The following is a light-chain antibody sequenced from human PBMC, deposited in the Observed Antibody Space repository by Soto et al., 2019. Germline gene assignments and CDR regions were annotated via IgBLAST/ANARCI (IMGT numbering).Light chain of an antibody. Sequence: DIQMTQSPSTLSASVGDRVTITCRASQSISSWLAWYQQKPGTAPKLLIYKASTLQSGVRSRFSGSGSGTEFTLTISSLQPDDSATYYCQQYNDNWTFGQGTKV. J-gene: IGKJ1*01. CDR2: KAS. CDR3: QQYNDNWT. V-gene: IGKV1-5*03. CDR1: QSISSW.